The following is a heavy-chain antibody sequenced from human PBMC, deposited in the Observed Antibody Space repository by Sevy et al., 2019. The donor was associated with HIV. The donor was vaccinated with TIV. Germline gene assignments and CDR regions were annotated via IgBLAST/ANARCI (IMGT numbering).Heavy chain of an antibody. CDR1: GGSFSGYY. D-gene: IGHD5-18*01. J-gene: IGHJ4*02. V-gene: IGHV4-34*01. Sequence: SETLSLTCAVYGGSFSGYYWSWIRQPPGKGLEWIGEINHSGSTNYNPSLKSRVTISVDTSKNQFSLRLSSVTAADAAVYYCARCRFSIDRYGYYYFDYWGQGTLVTVS. CDR2: INHSGST. CDR3: ARCRFSIDRYGYYYFDY.